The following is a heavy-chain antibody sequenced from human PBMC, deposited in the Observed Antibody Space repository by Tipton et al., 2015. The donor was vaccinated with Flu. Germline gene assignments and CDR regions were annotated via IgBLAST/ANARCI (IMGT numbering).Heavy chain of an antibody. J-gene: IGHJ6*02. CDR1: GFTFSSYD. D-gene: IGHD6-13*01. Sequence: GSLRLSCAASGFTFSSYDIHWVRQAAGEGLEWVSAIGSAGDTYYLDSVKGRFTISRDNAKNSLYLQLNSLRVGDTAVYYCARGRLPDSNWYNGMDVWGQGTTVTVSS. CDR3: ARGRLPDSNWYNGMDV. V-gene: IGHV3-13*01. CDR2: IGSAGDT.